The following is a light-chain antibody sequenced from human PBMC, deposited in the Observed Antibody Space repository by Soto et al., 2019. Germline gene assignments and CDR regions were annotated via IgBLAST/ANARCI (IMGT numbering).Light chain of an antibody. CDR2: AAS. CDR3: QKYNTAPLT. CDR1: QGISNS. V-gene: IGKV1-27*01. Sequence: DIQMTQSPSSLSASVGDTVTITCRASQGISNSLAWFQQKPGRVPQFLIYAASTLQTGVPPRFSGSGSGTDFTLTISSLQPEDVATYYCQKYNTAPLTFGPGTRVDIK. J-gene: IGKJ3*01.